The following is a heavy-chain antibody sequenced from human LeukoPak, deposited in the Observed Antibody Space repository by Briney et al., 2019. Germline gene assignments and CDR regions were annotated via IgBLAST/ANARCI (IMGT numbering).Heavy chain of an antibody. J-gene: IGHJ1*01. D-gene: IGHD6-13*01. Sequence: PGGSLRLSCAASGFTFSSYAMSWVRQAPGKGLQWVANIKGDGSEKYYVDSVKGRFTISRDNAKNALYLQMNNLRDDDSAVYYCARDDSVSWYAGWGQGTLVTVSS. CDR3: ARDDSVSWYAG. CDR1: GFTFSSYA. CDR2: IKGDGSEK. V-gene: IGHV3-7*01.